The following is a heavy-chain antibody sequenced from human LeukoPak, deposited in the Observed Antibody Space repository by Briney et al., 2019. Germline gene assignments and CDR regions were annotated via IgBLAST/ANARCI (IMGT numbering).Heavy chain of an antibody. CDR2: IKSKTDGGTT. CDR3: TTDWDYGGNSYYFDY. V-gene: IGHV3-15*01. D-gene: IGHD4-17*01. J-gene: IGHJ4*02. CDR1: GFTFSNAW. Sequence: GGSLRLSCAASGFTFSNAWMSWVRQAPGKGLEWVGRIKSKTDGGTTDYAARVKGRFTISRDDSKNTLYLQMNSLKTEDTAVYYCTTDWDYGGNSYYFDYWGQGTLVTVSS.